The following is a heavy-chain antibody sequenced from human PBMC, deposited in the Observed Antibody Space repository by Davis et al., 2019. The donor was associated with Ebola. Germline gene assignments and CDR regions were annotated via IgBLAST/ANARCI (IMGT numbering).Heavy chain of an antibody. D-gene: IGHD4-23*01. V-gene: IGHV4-39*07. CDR3: ARGDYGGPFPPDY. CDR2: INHSGST. Sequence: PGGSLRLSCTVSGGSVSSGSYYWSWIRQPPGKGLEWIGEINHSGSTNYNPSLKSRVTISVDTSKNQFSLKLSSVTAADTAVYYCARGDYGGPFPPDYWGQGTLVTVSS. J-gene: IGHJ4*02. CDR1: GGSVSSGSYY.